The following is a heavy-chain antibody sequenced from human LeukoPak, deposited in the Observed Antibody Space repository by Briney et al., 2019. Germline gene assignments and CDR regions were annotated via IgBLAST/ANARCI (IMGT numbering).Heavy chain of an antibody. Sequence: ASVKVSRKASGYTFTGYYMHWVRQAPGQGLEWMGWINPNSGGTNYAQKFQGRVTMTRDTSISTAYMELSRLRSDDTAVYYCARDQSSSYYYYYYMDVWGKGTTVTISS. V-gene: IGHV1-2*02. D-gene: IGHD6-13*01. CDR1: GYTFTGYY. CDR2: INPNSGGT. J-gene: IGHJ6*03. CDR3: ARDQSSSYYYYYYMDV.